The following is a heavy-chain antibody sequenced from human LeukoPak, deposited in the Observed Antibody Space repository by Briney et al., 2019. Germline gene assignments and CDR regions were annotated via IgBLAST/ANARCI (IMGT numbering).Heavy chain of an antibody. Sequence: SVQVSCQAHSYTFTRHYMHWVRQAPRQGLEWMGIINPSGGSTSYAQKFQGRVTMTRDTSTSTVYTELSSLRSEDTAVYYCARDSGWFDPWGQGTLVTVSS. CDR1: SYTFTRHY. CDR3: ARDSGWFDP. CDR2: INPSGGST. J-gene: IGHJ5*02. V-gene: IGHV1-46*01.